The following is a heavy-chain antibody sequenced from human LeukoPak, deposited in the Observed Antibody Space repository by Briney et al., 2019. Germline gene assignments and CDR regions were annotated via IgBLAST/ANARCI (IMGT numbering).Heavy chain of an antibody. V-gene: IGHV4-30-4*08. CDR1: GGSLSSGDYY. CDR3: ARVYDFWSGYLVDP. J-gene: IGHJ5*02. CDR2: IYYSGST. D-gene: IGHD3-3*01. Sequence: SETLSLTCTVSGGSLSSGDYYWSWIRQPPGKGLEWIGYIYYSGSTYYNPSLKSRVTISVDTSKNQFSLKLSSVTAADTAVYYCARVYDFWSGYLVDPWGQGTLVTVSS.